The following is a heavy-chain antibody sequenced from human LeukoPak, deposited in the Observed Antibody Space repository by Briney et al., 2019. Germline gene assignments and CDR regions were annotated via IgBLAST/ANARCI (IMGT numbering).Heavy chain of an antibody. V-gene: IGHV3-48*01. CDR3: ARDAGVYYYGSGSNYFDF. D-gene: IGHD3-10*01. CDR1: GFTFSSYE. Sequence: GGSLRLSCAASGFTFSSYEMNWVRQAPGKGLEWISYISTSSSTIFYADSVKGRFTISRDNAKNSLYLQMNSLRAEDTAVYYCARDAGVYYYGSGSNYFDFWGQGTLVTVSS. J-gene: IGHJ4*02. CDR2: ISTSSSTI.